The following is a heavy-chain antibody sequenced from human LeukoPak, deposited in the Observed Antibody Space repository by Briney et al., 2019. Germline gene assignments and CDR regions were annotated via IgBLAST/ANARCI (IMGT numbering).Heavy chain of an antibody. CDR2: ISGGDGTT. CDR1: GFTFSNYA. CDR3: AKDIGHRDWYFDL. D-gene: IGHD1-26*01. J-gene: IGHJ2*01. Sequence: GGSLRLSCAASGFTFSNYAMNWVRQAPGKGLEWVSGISGGDGTTFYADSVRGRFTISRDNSKNTLHLQMNSLRAEDTALYYCAKDIGHRDWYFDLWGRGTLVTVSS. V-gene: IGHV3-23*01.